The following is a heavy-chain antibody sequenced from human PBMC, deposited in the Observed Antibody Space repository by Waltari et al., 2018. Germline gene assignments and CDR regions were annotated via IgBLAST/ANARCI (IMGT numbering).Heavy chain of an antibody. Sequence: QVQLQQWGAGLLKPSETLSLTCAVYGGSFSGYYWSWIRQPPGKGLEWIGEINHSGSTNYNPSLKSRVTISVDTSKNQFSLKLSSVTAADTAVYYCVRGGRWLQLVGGYFDYWGQGTLVTVSS. J-gene: IGHJ4*02. V-gene: IGHV4-34*01. D-gene: IGHD5-12*01. CDR1: GGSFSGYY. CDR3: VRGGRWLQLVGGYFDY. CDR2: INHSGST.